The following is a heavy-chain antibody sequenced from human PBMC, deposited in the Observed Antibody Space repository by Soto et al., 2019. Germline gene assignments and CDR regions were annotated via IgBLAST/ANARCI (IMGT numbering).Heavy chain of an antibody. CDR2: IIPIFGTA. J-gene: IGHJ1*01. CDR1: GGTFSSYA. D-gene: IGHD3-10*01. Sequence: QVQLVQSGAEVKKPGSSVKVSCKASGGTFSSYAISWVRQAPGQGLEWMGGIIPIFGTANYAQKFQGRVTITADKPTSTAYMELSSLRSEDTAVYYGARGVQGQHGHAEYFQHWGQGTLVTVSS. V-gene: IGHV1-69*06. CDR3: ARGVQGQHGHAEYFQH.